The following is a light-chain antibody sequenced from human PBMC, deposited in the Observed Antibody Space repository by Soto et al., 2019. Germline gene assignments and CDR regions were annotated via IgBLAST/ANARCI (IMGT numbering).Light chain of an antibody. CDR1: QSVSSN. Sequence: EIVMTQSPVTLSVSPGERATLSCRASQSVSSNLAWYQQKPGHAPRLLIYGASTRATGIPARFSGSRSGTEFTLTISSLHSEDFAVYYCQQYNNLPRTFGQGTNVEI. CDR2: GAS. V-gene: IGKV3-15*01. J-gene: IGKJ1*01. CDR3: QQYNNLPRT.